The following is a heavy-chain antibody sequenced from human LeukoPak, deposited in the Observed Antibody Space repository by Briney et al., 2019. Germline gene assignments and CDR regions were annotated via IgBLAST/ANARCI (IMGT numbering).Heavy chain of an antibody. CDR3: AKLRDFFDSSGQIDY. V-gene: IGHV3-23*01. Sequence: GGSLRLSCAASGFTFSSYAMSWVRQAPGKGLEWVSATSGSGDGTFYADSVKGRFTISRDNSKNTLYLQMNSLRAEDTAIYYCAKLRDFFDSSGQIDYWGQGTLVTVSS. CDR2: TSGSGDGT. D-gene: IGHD3-22*01. J-gene: IGHJ4*02. CDR1: GFTFSSYA.